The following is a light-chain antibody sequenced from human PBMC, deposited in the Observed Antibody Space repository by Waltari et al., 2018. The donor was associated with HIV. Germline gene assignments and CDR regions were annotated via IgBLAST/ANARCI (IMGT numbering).Light chain of an antibody. V-gene: IGLV2-14*03. CDR1: SSDIGDYAY. Sequence: QSALTQPASVSGSPGQSIPISCTGTSSDIGDYAYVSWYQQHPGKAPKLIIFDVTNRPSGISNRFSGSKSDNTASLTISGLQAEDEAEYYCSSYRTSSTIGVFGGGTKLTVL. J-gene: IGLJ3*02. CDR3: SSYRTSSTIGV. CDR2: DVT.